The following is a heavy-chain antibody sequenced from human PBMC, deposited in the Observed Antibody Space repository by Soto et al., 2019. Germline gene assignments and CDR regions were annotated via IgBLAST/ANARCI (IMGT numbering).Heavy chain of an antibody. CDR3: ASTYRLYAYDI. CDR2: ISGGGGST. Sequence: EVQLLESGGGLVQPGGSLRLSCAGSGFTFNYAMSWVRQAPGKGLEWVSEISGGGGSTYYAVSVKGRFTISRDNSKNTLYLQMNSLRVEDTAVYYCASTYRLYAYDIWGQGTMVTVSS. V-gene: IGHV3-23*01. J-gene: IGHJ3*02. D-gene: IGHD1-26*01. CDR1: GFTFNYA.